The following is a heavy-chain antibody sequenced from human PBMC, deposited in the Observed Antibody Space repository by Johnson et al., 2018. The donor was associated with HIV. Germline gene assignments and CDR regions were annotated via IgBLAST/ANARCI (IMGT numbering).Heavy chain of an antibody. CDR3: TTELGAFDI. CDR1: GFTFSSYW. J-gene: IGHJ3*02. CDR2: IKQDGSEK. D-gene: IGHD7-27*01. V-gene: IGHV3-7*03. Sequence: VEPGGSLRLSCAASGFTFSSYWMSWVRQAPGKGLEWVANIKQDGSEKYYADSVRGRFTISRDNAKNSLYLQMNSLKTEDTAVYYCTTELGAFDIWGQGTMVTVSS.